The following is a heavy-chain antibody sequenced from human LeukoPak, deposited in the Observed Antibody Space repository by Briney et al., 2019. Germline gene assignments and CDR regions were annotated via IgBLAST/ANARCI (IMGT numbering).Heavy chain of an antibody. Sequence: GGSLRLSCAASGFPFSTLTMNWVRQAPGKGLELVSSISSRSTYIYYADSVKGRFTISRDHAKNSLYLQMNSLRAEDPVVYYCATSIRRITISDWGPGAPVTVSS. V-gene: IGHV3-21*01. CDR1: GFPFSTLT. D-gene: IGHD3-9*01. CDR2: ISSRSTYI. CDR3: ATSIRRITISD. J-gene: IGHJ4*02.